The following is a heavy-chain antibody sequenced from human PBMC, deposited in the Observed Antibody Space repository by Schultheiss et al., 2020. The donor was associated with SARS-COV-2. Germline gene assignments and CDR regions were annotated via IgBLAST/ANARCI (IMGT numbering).Heavy chain of an antibody. CDR3: TPSGGY. CDR1: GFTVSSNY. D-gene: IGHD2-15*01. Sequence: GESLKISCAASGFTVSSNYMSWVRQAPGKELEWVGRIKSKTDGGTTDYAAPVKGRFTISRDDSKNTLYLQMNSLKTEDTAVYYCTPSGGYWGQGTLVTVSS. V-gene: IGHV3-15*01. J-gene: IGHJ4*02. CDR2: IKSKTDGGTT.